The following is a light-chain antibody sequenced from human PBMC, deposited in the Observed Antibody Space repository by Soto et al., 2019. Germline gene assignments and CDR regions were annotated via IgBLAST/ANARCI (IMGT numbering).Light chain of an antibody. CDR1: QSVSSN. Sequence: DIVMTQSPATLSVSPGERATXSCRASQSVSSNLAWYQQKPGQSPRLXIYGTYTRATGIQVRFTGSGAGTDFTLTISSLQPEDFAVYFCHQDINLPWTFGQGTKVDIK. V-gene: IGKV3D-15*02. J-gene: IGKJ1*01. CDR3: HQDINLPWT. CDR2: GTY.